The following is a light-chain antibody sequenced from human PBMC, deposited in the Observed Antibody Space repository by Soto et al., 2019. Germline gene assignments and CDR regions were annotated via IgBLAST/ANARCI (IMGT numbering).Light chain of an antibody. CDR2: EAA. V-gene: IGLV2-14*01. J-gene: IGLJ2*01. Sequence: QSALTQPASVSGSPGQSITISCTGTSNDIGANNYVSWYQHHPGKDPKILIYEAANRPSGVSHRFSGSQSGNTASLTISGLQAEDEADYFCTSYTSTTTLVFGGGTKLTVL. CDR1: SNDIGANNY. CDR3: TSYTSTTTLV.